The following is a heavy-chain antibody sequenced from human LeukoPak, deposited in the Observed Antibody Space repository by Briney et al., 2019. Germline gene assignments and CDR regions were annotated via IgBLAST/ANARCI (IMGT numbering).Heavy chain of an antibody. D-gene: IGHD1-26*01. CDR1: GFTFSNAW. CDR3: TTANSGSYSPIYFDY. V-gene: IGHV3-15*01. J-gene: IGHJ4*02. Sequence: GGSLRLSCAASGFTFSNAWMSWVRQAPGKGLEWVGRIKSKTDGGTTDYAAPVRGRFTISRDDSKNTLYLQMNSLKTEDTAVYYCTTANSGSYSPIYFDYWGQGTLVTVSS. CDR2: IKSKTDGGTT.